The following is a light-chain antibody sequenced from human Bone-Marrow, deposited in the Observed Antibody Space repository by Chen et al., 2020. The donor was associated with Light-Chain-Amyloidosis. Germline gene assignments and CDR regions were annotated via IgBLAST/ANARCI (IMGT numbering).Light chain of an antibody. J-gene: IGLJ3*02. Sequence: YVLTQPSSLSVTLGQTATFACGGTNIGSTSVHWYQQTPGLAPLLVVYDDSDRPSGIPERLSGSNSGNTATLTISRVEAGDEADYYCQVWDRSSDRPVFGGGTKLTVL. V-gene: IGLV3-21*02. CDR1: NIGSTS. CDR3: QVWDRSSDRPV. CDR2: DDS.